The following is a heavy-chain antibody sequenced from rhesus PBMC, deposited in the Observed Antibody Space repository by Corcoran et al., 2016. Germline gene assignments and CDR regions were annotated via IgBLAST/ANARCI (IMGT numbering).Heavy chain of an antibody. V-gene: IGHV1-111*02. CDR2: VDPEDAKA. CDR1: GYTFIDYY. D-gene: IGHD2-39*02. J-gene: IGHJ4*01. Sequence: EVQLVQSGAEVKKPGASGKITCKASGYTFIDYYLHWVGKAAGKGLEWMGRVDPEDAKAIHAHKFQDRVTITADTSTDTAYMELSSLRSEDTAVYYCATDEACSGGVCYWGQGVLVTVSS. CDR3: ATDEACSGGVCY.